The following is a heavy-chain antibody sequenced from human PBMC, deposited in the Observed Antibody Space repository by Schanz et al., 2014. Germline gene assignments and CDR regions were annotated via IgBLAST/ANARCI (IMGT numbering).Heavy chain of an antibody. V-gene: IGHV3-66*01. Sequence: VQLGESGGGLIQPGGSLRLSCAASGFTFSSHSFNWVRQAPGKGLEWVSFIYIGGNTYYADSVKGRFTISRDNSKNTVYIQMNSLRAEDTGLYFCARGGSGSHYRLDYWGQGTLVTVSS. CDR2: IYIGGNT. CDR1: GFTFSSHS. D-gene: IGHD1-26*01. J-gene: IGHJ4*02. CDR3: ARGGSGSHYRLDY.